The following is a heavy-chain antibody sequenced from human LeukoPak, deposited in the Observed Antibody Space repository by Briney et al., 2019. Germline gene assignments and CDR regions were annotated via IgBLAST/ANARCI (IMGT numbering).Heavy chain of an antibody. CDR1: GDTFTSYG. CDR3: ARVPDVIAVAGTLPDY. CDR2: ISAYNGNT. J-gene: IGHJ4*02. D-gene: IGHD6-19*01. Sequence: ASVKVSCKASGDTFTSYGISWVRQAPGQGLEWMGWISAYNGNTNYAQKLQGRVTMTTDTSTSTAYMELRSLRSDDTAVYYCARVPDVIAVAGTLPDYWGQGTLVTVSS. V-gene: IGHV1-18*01.